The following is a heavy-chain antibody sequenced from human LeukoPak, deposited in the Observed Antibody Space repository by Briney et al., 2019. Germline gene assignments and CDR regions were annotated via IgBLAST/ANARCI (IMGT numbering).Heavy chain of an antibody. V-gene: IGHV4-59*01. D-gene: IGHD4-17*01. CDR2: IYYSGST. CDR3: ASGRKQYGDYNY. Sequence: SETLSLTCTVSGGSISSYYWSWIRQPPGKGLEWIGYIYYSGSTNYNPSLKSRVTISVDTSKNQFSLKLSSVTAADTAVYYCASGRKQYGDYNYWGQGTLVTVSS. CDR1: GGSISSYY. J-gene: IGHJ4*02.